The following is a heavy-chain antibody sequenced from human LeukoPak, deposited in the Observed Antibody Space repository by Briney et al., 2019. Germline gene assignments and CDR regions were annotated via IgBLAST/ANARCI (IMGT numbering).Heavy chain of an antibody. Sequence: PGGSLRLSCAASGFTFSDNYMSWIRQAPGQGLEWLSYITSRGDSADYADSVKGRFTISRDNAKKSLYLQMNILRAEDTAVYYCAREFWGRLDCWGQGTLVTVSS. J-gene: IGHJ4*02. V-gene: IGHV3-11*01. CDR1: GFTFSDNY. D-gene: IGHD7-27*01. CDR3: AREFWGRLDC. CDR2: ITSRGDSA.